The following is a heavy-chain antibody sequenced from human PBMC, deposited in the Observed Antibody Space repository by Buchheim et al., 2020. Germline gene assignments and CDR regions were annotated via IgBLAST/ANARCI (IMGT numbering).Heavy chain of an antibody. J-gene: IGHJ1*01. D-gene: IGHD3-3*01. CDR2: ISYDGSNK. CDR3: AKDAYYDFWSGYGGYFQH. Sequence: QVQLVESGGGVVQPGRSLRLSCAASGFTFSSYGMHWVRQAPGKGLEWVAVISYDGSNKYYADSVKGRFTISRDNSKTTLYLQMNSLRAEDTAVYYCAKDAYYDFWSGYGGYFQHWGQGTL. CDR1: GFTFSSYG. V-gene: IGHV3-30*18.